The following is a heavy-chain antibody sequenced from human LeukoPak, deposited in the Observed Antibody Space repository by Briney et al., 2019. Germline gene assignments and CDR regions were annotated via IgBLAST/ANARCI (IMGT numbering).Heavy chain of an antibody. CDR3: AIVELDLDAFDI. D-gene: IGHD1-1*01. Sequence: KPSETLSLTCPVSGGSISSYYWSWIRQPAGKGLEWIGRIYTSGSTNYNPSLKSRVTMSVDTSKNQFSLKLSSVTAADTAVYYCAIVELDLDAFDIWGQGKMVTVSS. CDR1: GGSISSYY. CDR2: IYTSGST. V-gene: IGHV4-4*07. J-gene: IGHJ3*02.